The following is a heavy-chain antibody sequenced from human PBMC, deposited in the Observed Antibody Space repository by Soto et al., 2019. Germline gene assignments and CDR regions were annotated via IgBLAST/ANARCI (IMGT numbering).Heavy chain of an antibody. CDR1: GFDFSNTW. CDR2: INSDGSSI. V-gene: IGHV3-74*01. J-gene: IGHJ4*02. Sequence: LRLSCATSGFDFSNTWIHWVRQVPGQGLVWVSRINSDGSSIIYADSVKGRFTLSRDNAKNTVHLQMSSLRVEDTAVYYCAKDWYHTIDSWGQGIPVTVSS. CDR3: AKDWYHTIDS. D-gene: IGHD1-20*01.